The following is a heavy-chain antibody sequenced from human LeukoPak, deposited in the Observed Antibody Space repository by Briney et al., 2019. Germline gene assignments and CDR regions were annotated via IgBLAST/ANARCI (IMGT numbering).Heavy chain of an antibody. J-gene: IGHJ3*02. V-gene: IGHV5-51*01. CDR3: ARQLWGAHDAFDI. D-gene: IGHD3-16*01. CDR2: IYPGDSDT. Sequence: GESLKISCKGSGYSFTSYWIGWVRQMPGKGLEWMGIIYPGDSDTRYSPSFQGQVTISADKSISTAYLQWSSLKASDAAMYYCARQLWGAHDAFDIWGQGTMVTVSS. CDR1: GYSFTSYW.